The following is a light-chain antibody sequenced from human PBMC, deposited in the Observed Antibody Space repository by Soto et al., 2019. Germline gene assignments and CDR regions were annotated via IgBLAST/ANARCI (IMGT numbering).Light chain of an antibody. CDR2: DAS. J-gene: IGKJ1*01. CDR3: QQRSNWPPEIN. V-gene: IGKV3-11*01. Sequence: EIVSTHSPATLSLSPGERATLSCRASQSVSSYLAWYQQKPGQAPRLLIYDASNRATGIPARFSGSGSGTDFTLTISSLEPEDFAVYYCQQRSNWPPEINFGQGTKVDIK. CDR1: QSVSSY.